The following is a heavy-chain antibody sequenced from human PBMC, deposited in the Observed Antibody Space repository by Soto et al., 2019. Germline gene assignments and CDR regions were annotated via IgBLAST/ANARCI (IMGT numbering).Heavy chain of an antibody. D-gene: IGHD5-12*01. CDR3: TADLVYDDDRDY. V-gene: IGHV3-15*07. Sequence: HLVESGGGLVKPGGSLRLSCAASDFAFSGAWMNWVRQAPGKGREWVGRIKSKNHRGATDYAAPVKGRFTISSDDSKKTLHLQMNSLNIEDTAIYYCTADLVYDDDRDYWGQGTLVTVSS. CDR1: DFAFSGAW. J-gene: IGHJ4*02. CDR2: IKSKNHRGAT.